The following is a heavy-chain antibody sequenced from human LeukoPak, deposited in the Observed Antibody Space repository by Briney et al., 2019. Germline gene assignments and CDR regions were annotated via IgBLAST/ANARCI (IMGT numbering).Heavy chain of an antibody. J-gene: IGHJ6*04. CDR2: IYYSGST. Sequence: PSETLSLTCTVSGGSISSYYWSWIRQPPGKGLEWIGYIYYSGSTNYNPSLKSRVTISVDTSKNQSSLKLSSVAAADTAVYYCARDTGYCSSTSCSRYYYGMDVWGKGTTVTVSS. CDR1: GGSISSYY. V-gene: IGHV4-59*01. D-gene: IGHD2-2*01. CDR3: ARDTGYCSSTSCSRYYYGMDV.